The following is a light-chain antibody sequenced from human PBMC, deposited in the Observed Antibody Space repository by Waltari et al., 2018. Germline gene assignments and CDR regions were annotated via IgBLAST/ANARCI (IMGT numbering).Light chain of an antibody. J-gene: IGKJ5*01. V-gene: IGKV1-33*01. CDR2: GAS. CDR3: QLYNYPLSIT. Sequence: DIHLTQSPSSLSASIGDRVTITCQANQDISNYLSWYHQKSGKAPKLLIYGASNVELEVPSRFSGSGSGTYFRITISSLQPEDAGRYYCQLYNYPLSITFGQGTRLEI. CDR1: QDISNY.